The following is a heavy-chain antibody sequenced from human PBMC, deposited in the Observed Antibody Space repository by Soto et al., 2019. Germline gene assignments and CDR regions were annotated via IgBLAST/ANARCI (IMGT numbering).Heavy chain of an antibody. D-gene: IGHD3-10*01. J-gene: IGHJ6*02. CDR1: GGSISSGGYH. Sequence: SETLSLTCTVSGGSISSGGYHWIWIRQHPGKGLESIGYIYYTGTTAYNPSLKSRLFISVDTSKNQFSLSLSSVTAADTAVYYRARLWFGKVDVWGQGTTVTVSS. V-gene: IGHV4-31*03. CDR3: ARLWFGKVDV. CDR2: IYYTGTT.